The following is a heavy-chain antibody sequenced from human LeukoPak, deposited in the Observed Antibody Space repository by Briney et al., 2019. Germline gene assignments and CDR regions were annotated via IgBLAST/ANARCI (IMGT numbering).Heavy chain of an antibody. Sequence: PGGSLRLSCAASGFTFSNYAMNWVRQAPGKGLEWVSTISGRGGSTYYADSVKGRSTISRDNSKNTLYLRMNSLRAEDTAAFYCARLTGGLFDYWGQGTLVTVSS. CDR1: GFTFSNYA. J-gene: IGHJ4*02. V-gene: IGHV3-23*01. CDR3: ARLTGGLFDY. D-gene: IGHD7-27*01. CDR2: ISGRGGST.